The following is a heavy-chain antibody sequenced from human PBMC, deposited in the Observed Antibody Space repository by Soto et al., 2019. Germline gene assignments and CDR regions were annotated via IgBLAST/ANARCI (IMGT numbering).Heavy chain of an antibody. CDR2: INAGNGNT. D-gene: IGHD6-13*01. CDR1: GYTFTSYA. J-gene: IGHJ6*02. V-gene: IGHV1-3*01. CDR3: ASNSAAGYYYYYGMDV. Sequence: GASVKVSCKASGYTFTSYAMHWVRQAPGQRLEWMGWINAGNGNTKYSQKFQGRVTITRDTSASTAYMELSSLRSEDTAVYYCASNSAAGYYYYYGMDVWGQGTTVTVSS.